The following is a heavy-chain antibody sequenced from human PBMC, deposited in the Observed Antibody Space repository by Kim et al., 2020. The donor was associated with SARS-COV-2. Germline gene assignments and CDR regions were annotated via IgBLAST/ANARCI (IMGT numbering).Heavy chain of an antibody. CDR2: IYYSGNT. J-gene: IGHJ5*02. Sequence: SETLSLTCTVSGGSISSSTYYWGWIRQPPGKGLEWIASIYYSGNTYYNPSLKSRVIISVDTSKNQFSLKLSSVTAADTAVYYCARRSAYYDSSGYSHHWGQGTLVTVSS. V-gene: IGHV4-39*01. D-gene: IGHD3-22*01. CDR1: GGSISSSTYY. CDR3: ARRSAYYDSSGYSHH.